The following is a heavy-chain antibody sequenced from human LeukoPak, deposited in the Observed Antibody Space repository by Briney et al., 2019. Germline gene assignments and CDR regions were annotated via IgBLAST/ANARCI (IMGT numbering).Heavy chain of an antibody. CDR3: AQDLSYIGLDN. D-gene: IGHD2-15*01. CDR1: GFTFRNYG. CDR2: FSASGST. Sequence: GGSLRLSCAASGFTFRNYGMNWVRQAPGKGLEWVSAFSASGSTYYADSVKGRFTDSRDNSENMLYLQMNSLRAEDTAVYYCAQDLSYIGLDNWGQGTLVTVSS. V-gene: IGHV3-23*01. J-gene: IGHJ4*02.